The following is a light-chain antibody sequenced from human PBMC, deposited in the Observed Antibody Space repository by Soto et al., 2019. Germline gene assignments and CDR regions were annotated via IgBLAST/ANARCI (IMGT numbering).Light chain of an antibody. CDR2: AAS. CDR1: QSISSS. Sequence: DIHMTQSPSSLSQSVADRVNIACRASQSISSSLNWYQQTPGKAPQLLIYAASSWHSGVPSRFSASGSGTDFTLTIRSLQPEDFATYYCQQSYSTPSTFGQGTKVDIK. CDR3: QQSYSTPST. J-gene: IGKJ1*01. V-gene: IGKV1-39*01.